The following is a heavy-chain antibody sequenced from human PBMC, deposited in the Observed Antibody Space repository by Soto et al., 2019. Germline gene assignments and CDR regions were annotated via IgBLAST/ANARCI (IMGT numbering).Heavy chain of an antibody. Sequence: EVQLVESGGGSVQPGGSLRLSCVASGFFTFSRYWMSWVRQVPGQGREWVANIKEDGSEKYYVDAVKGRFTISRDNAKTSVYLQMNSLRVEDTAVYYCARPDARYDSTAYWGQGTLVTVSS. CDR3: ARPDARYDSTAY. D-gene: IGHD3-22*01. CDR1: GFFTFSRYW. V-gene: IGHV3-7*04. J-gene: IGHJ4*02. CDR2: IKEDGSEK.